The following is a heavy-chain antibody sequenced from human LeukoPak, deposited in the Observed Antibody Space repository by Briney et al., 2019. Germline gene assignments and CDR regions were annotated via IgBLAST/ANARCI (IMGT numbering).Heavy chain of an antibody. J-gene: IGHJ2*01. CDR2: IYYSGST. CDR3: ARLPRSYWYFDL. CDR1: GGSISSGSYY. V-gene: IGHV4-39*01. Sequence: SETMSLTCTVSGGSISSGSYYWGWIRQPPGKGLEWIGSIYYSGSTYYNPSLKSRVTISVDTSKNQFSLKLSSVTAADTAVYYCARLPRSYWYFDLWGRGALVTVSS.